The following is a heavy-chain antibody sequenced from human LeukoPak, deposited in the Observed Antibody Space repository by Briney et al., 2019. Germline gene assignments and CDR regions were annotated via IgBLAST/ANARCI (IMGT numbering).Heavy chain of an antibody. V-gene: IGHV3-23*01. Sequence: GGSLRLSCAASTFTFSDYAMHWVRQAPGKGLEWVSAISGSGGSTYYADSVKGRFTISRDNPKNTLYLQMNSLRAEDTAVYYCAKGADIVVVPAAMGYFQHWGQGTLVTVSS. CDR2: ISGSGGST. J-gene: IGHJ1*01. CDR3: AKGADIVVVPAAMGYFQH. CDR1: TFTFSDYA. D-gene: IGHD2-2*01.